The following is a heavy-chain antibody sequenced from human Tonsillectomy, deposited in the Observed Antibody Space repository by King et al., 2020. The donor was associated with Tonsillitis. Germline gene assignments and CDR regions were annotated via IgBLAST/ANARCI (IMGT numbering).Heavy chain of an antibody. V-gene: IGHV3-9*01. J-gene: IGHJ6*03. Sequence: VQLVESGGGLVQPGRSLRLSCAASGFTFYDYVMHWVRQVPGKGLEWVSAISWNSGTIGYADSVKGRFTISRDNAENSLYLQMNSLREEDTALYYCAKGDLTGSRGYMDVWGKGTTVTVS. CDR2: ISWNSGTI. CDR3: AKGDLTGSRGYMDV. D-gene: IGHD7-27*01. CDR1: GFTFYDYV.